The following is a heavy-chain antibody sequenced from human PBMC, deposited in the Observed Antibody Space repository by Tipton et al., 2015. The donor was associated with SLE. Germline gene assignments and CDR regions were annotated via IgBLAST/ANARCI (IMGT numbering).Heavy chain of an antibody. D-gene: IGHD1-26*01. CDR2: IYYSGST. J-gene: IGHJ3*02. Sequence: TLSLTCTVSGGSISSSSYYWGWIRQPPGKGLEWIGSIYYSGSTYYNPSLKSRVTISVDTSKNQFSLKLSSVTAADTAAYYCARHPYSGSYLDAFDIWGQGTMVTVSS. CDR1: GGSISSSSYY. V-gene: IGHV4-39*07. CDR3: ARHPYSGSYLDAFDI.